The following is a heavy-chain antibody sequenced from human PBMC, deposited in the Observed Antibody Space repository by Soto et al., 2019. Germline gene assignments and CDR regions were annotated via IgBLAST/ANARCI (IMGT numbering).Heavy chain of an antibody. Sequence: EVQLVESGGGLVQSGGSLRLSCATSGFTFSSEWMHWVRQAPGKGLVWVSRINKDGSYKNYADFVEGRFTISRDDAKSERSRQMDRLRAEDTAVYYCARGGLEPFDYLGQGALVTVSS. CDR1: GFTFSSEW. CDR2: INKDGSYK. V-gene: IGHV3-74*01. CDR3: ARGGLEPFDY. J-gene: IGHJ4*02. D-gene: IGHD1-1*01.